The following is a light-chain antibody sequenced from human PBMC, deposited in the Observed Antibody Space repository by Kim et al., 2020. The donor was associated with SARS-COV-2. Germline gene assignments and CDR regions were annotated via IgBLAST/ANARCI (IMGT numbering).Light chain of an antibody. Sequence: QRVTISCTGSSANVGAGYYVHWYQQLPRTATKLLICGNSNRPSGVPDRFSGSKSGTSASLAITGLQAEDEADYYCQSYDSSLSGSVFGGGTQLTVL. V-gene: IGLV1-40*01. CDR1: SANVGAGYY. CDR2: GNS. CDR3: QSYDSSLSGSV. J-gene: IGLJ3*02.